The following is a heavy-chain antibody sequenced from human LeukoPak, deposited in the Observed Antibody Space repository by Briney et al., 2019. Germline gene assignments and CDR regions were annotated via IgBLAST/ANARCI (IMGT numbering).Heavy chain of an antibody. J-gene: IGHJ5*02. D-gene: IGHD3-3*01. CDR3: ATDLDDFWSGYGLVT. Sequence: AASVKVSCKASGGTFSSYAISWVRQAPGQGLEWMGGFDPEDGETIYAQKFQGRVTMTEDTSTDTAYMELSSLRSEDTAVYYCATDLDDFWSGYGLVTWGQGTLVTVSS. CDR1: GGTFSSYA. CDR2: FDPEDGET. V-gene: IGHV1-24*01.